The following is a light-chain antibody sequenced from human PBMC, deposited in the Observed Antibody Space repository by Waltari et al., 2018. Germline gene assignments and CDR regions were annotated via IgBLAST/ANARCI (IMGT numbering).Light chain of an antibody. CDR3: HQRSNWPLT. J-gene: IGKJ4*01. V-gene: IGKV3-11*01. CDR1: QSFTGY. Sequence: IVLTQSPATLSLSPGERATLSCRDSQSFTGYLAWYQQKPGQAPRLLIYNTSKRATGIPARFSGSGSGTDFTLTISSLEPEDFAVYYCHQRSNWPLTFGGGTKVEIK. CDR2: NTS.